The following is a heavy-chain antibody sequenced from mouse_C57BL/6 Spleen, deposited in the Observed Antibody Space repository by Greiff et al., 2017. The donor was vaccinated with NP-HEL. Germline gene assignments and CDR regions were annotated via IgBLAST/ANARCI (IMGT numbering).Heavy chain of an antibody. V-gene: IGHV1-15*01. Sequence: QVQLKQSGAELVRPGASVTLSCKASGYTFTDYEMHWVKQTPVHGLEWIGAIDPETGGTAYNQKFKGKAILTADKSSSTAYMELRSLTSEDSAVYYCTRSYDYSYYFDYWGQGTTLTVSS. CDR2: IDPETGGT. CDR1: GYTFTDYE. CDR3: TRSYDYSYYFDY. J-gene: IGHJ2*01. D-gene: IGHD2-4*01.